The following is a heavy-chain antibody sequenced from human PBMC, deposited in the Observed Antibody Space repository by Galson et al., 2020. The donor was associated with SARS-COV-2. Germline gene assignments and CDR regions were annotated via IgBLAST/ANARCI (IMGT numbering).Heavy chain of an antibody. CDR1: GGSISSSTYY. CDR2: IYYSGST. Sequence: SQTPSLTCTVSGGSISSSTYYWGWIRQPPGKGLEWIGSIYYSGSTYYNPSLKSRVTISVDTSKNQFSLKLTSVTAADTAVYYCAKGRGATVRPFDYWGQGTLATVSS. CDR3: AKGRGATVRPFDY. J-gene: IGHJ4*02. D-gene: IGHD4-17*01. V-gene: IGHV4-39*05.